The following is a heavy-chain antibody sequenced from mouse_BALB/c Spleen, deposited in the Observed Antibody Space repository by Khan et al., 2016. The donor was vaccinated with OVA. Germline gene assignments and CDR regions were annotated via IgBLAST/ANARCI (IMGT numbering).Heavy chain of an antibody. CDR2: TDPANGNT. CDR1: GYTIKDFY. Sequence: VQLKQSGAELVKPAASLKLSCTASGYTIKDFYIHWVKQRPEKGLERIRRTDPANGNTKYAPHFPGQAHITANTSSNIAYLQLSSLTSEDTAVYYCRISTINAWGQGTTLTVSS. J-gene: IGHJ2*01. V-gene: IGHV14-3*02. CDR3: RISTINA.